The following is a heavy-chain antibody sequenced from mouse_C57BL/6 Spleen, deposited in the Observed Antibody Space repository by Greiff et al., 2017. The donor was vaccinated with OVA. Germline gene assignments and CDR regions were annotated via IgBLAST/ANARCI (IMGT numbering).Heavy chain of an antibody. CDR1: GYTFTSYW. Sequence: QVQLKQPGAELVKPGASVKLSCKASGYTFTSYWMQWVKQRPGQGLEWIGEIDPSDSYTNYNQKFKGKATLTVDTSSSTAYMQLSSLTSEDSAVYYCARRQFITTVVATPHFDYWGQGTTLTVSS. J-gene: IGHJ2*01. D-gene: IGHD1-1*01. CDR2: IDPSDSYT. V-gene: IGHV1-50*01. CDR3: ARRQFITTVVATPHFDY.